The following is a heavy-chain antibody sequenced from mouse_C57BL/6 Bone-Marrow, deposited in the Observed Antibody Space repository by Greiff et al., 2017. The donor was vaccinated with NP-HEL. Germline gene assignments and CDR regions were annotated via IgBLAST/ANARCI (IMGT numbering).Heavy chain of an antibody. D-gene: IGHD2-4*01. Sequence: QVQLQQPGAELVKPGASVKLSCKASGYTFTSYWMQWVKQRPGQGLEWIGEIDPSDSYTNYNQKFKGKATLTVDTSSSTAYMQLSSLTSEDDAVYYCAPRGDYDGFAYWGQGTLVTVSA. J-gene: IGHJ3*01. CDR1: GYTFTSYW. CDR3: APRGDYDGFAY. V-gene: IGHV1-50*01. CDR2: IDPSDSYT.